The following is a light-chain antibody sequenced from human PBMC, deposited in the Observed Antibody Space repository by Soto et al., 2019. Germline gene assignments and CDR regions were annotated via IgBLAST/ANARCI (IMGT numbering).Light chain of an antibody. Sequence: QSALTQPASVSGSPGQSITISCTGTSSDVGGYKFVSWYQQHPGKVPKLMIYDVSNRPSGVSNRFSASKSGNTASLTISGLQAEDEADYYCSSYTSSSTSVFGGGTKLTVL. CDR1: SSDVGGYKF. CDR2: DVS. J-gene: IGLJ2*01. CDR3: SSYTSSSTSV. V-gene: IGLV2-14*03.